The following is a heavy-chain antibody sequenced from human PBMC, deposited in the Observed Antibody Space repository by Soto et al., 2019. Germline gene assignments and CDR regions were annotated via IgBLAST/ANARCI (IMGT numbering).Heavy chain of an antibody. CDR1: GFTLSSYG. D-gene: IGHD2-8*01. Sequence: EVQLVESGGGLVKPGGSLRLSCAASGFTLSSYGMNWVRQAPGKGLEWVSAISSSSSYIYYPDSVKGRFTISRYNAKNSLYLQSISLRAEDTAVYYCASSSMLPWYFDLWGRGTLVTVSS. V-gene: IGHV3-21*01. CDR2: ISSSSSYI. CDR3: ASSSMLPWYFDL. J-gene: IGHJ2*01.